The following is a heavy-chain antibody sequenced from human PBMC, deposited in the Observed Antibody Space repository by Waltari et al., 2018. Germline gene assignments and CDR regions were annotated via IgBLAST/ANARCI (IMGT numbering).Heavy chain of an antibody. CDR3: ARVPEYCSSPTSCVGGGWFDP. D-gene: IGHD2-2*01. Sequence: QVQLQESGPGLVKPSQTLSLTCTVSGGSISSGGYFWSWIRQHPGEGLEWVGYLNSSGRNYYNPSLKRRPSISLDTSKNQFSLTLCSVTAADTAVYYCARVPEYCSSPTSCVGGGWFDPWGQGTLVTVSS. CDR2: LNSSGRN. V-gene: IGHV4-31*03. J-gene: IGHJ5*02. CDR1: GGSISSGGYF.